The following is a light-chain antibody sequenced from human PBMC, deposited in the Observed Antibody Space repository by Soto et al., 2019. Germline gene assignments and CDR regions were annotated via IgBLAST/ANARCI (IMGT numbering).Light chain of an antibody. CDR1: SNDVGGYNY. CDR3: KSYAGSNTYV. J-gene: IGLJ1*01. Sequence: QSVLTQPRSVSGSPGQSVTISCTGTSNDVGGYNYVSWFQQHPGKVPRLIIYEVVQRPSGVPDRFSGSKSGNTASLTVSGLQAADEADYFCKSYAGSNTYVFGSGTKLTVL. V-gene: IGLV2-11*01. CDR2: EVV.